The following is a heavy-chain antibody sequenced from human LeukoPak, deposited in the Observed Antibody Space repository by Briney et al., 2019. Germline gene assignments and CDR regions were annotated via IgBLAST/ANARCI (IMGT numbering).Heavy chain of an antibody. CDR1: GFTFGDYA. D-gene: IGHD2/OR15-2a*01. Sequence: GGSLRLSCAASGFTFGDYAMHWVRQAPGKGLEWVSGISWNSGSIGYADSVKGRFTISRDNAKNSVSLQMNSLRAEDTAVYYCARIYLKLASASWGQGTLVTVSS. J-gene: IGHJ5*02. CDR2: ISWNSGSI. V-gene: IGHV3-9*01. CDR3: ARIYLKLASAS.